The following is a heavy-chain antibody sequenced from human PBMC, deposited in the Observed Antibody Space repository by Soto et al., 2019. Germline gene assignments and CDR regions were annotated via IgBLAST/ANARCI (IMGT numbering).Heavy chain of an antibody. D-gene: IGHD2-8*01. CDR3: ARHYGVGILYYPRAAFDI. Sequence: SETLSLTCTVSGGSISSYYWSWIRQPPGKGLEWIGYIYYSGSTNYNPSLKSRVTISVDTSKNQFSLKLSSVTAADTAVYYCARHYGVGILYYPRAAFDIWGQGTMVTVSS. J-gene: IGHJ3*02. CDR2: IYYSGST. CDR1: GGSISSYY. V-gene: IGHV4-59*08.